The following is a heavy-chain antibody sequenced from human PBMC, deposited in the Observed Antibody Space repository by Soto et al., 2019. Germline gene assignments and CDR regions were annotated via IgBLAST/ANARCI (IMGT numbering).Heavy chain of an antibody. V-gene: IGHV4-34*01. CDR1: GGSFSGYY. D-gene: IGHD3-10*01. CDR3: ARGSGGVRGVLPIYYYYGMDV. J-gene: IGHJ6*02. Sequence: QVQLQQWGAGLLKPSETLSLTCAVYGGSFSGYYWSWIRQPPGKGLEWIGEINHSGSTNYNPSLKSRVTISVDTSKNQFSLKLSSVTAADTAVYYCARGSGGVRGVLPIYYYYGMDVWGQGTTVTVSS. CDR2: INHSGST.